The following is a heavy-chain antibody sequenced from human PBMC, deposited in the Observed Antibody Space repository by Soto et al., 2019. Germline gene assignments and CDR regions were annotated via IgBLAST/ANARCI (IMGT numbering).Heavy chain of an antibody. D-gene: IGHD2-2*01. CDR1: AFPFSTYA. CDR2: ISVSGGST. CDR3: AKLTKYSSSWHRNYYYYYGMDL. J-gene: IGHJ6*02. Sequence: QLLESGGGLVQPGGSLRLSCAASAFPFSTYAMSWVRRAPGKGLEWVSIISVSGGSTYSADSVKGRFTISRDNSKNTLELQMDSLRADDTAVYYCAKLTKYSSSWHRNYYYYYGMDLWGQGTTVTVS. V-gene: IGHV3-23*01.